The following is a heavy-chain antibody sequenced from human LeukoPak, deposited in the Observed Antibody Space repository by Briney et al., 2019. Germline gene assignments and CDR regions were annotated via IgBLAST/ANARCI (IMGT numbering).Heavy chain of an antibody. V-gene: IGHV3-53*01. CDR2: IYSGGST. CDR1: GFTVSSNY. CDR3: ARADNWNDADRFDY. Sequence: GGSLRLSCAASGFTVSSNYMSWVRQAPGKGLEWVSVIYSGGSTYYADSVKGRFTISRDNAKNSLYLQMNSLRAEDTAVYYCARADNWNDADRFDYWGQGTLVTVSS. J-gene: IGHJ4*02. D-gene: IGHD1-1*01.